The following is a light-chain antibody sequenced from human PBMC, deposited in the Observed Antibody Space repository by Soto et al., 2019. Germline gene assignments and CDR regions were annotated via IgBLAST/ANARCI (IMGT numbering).Light chain of an antibody. V-gene: IGKV1-16*02. CDR1: QDIINR. J-gene: IGKJ4*01. CDR3: QQYKDYPLT. CDR2: AAS. Sequence: DIQMTQSPSSLSASVGDRITITCRASQDIINRLVWFQQKPGKAPKSLIYAASNLQSGVPSKFSGSGSGTDFTHTISSLQPEDFATYYCQQYKDYPLTFGGGTRVEIK.